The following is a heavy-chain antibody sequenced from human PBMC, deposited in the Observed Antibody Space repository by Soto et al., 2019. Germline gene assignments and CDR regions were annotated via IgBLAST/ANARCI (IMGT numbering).Heavy chain of an antibody. V-gene: IGHV1-46*01. D-gene: IGHD3-10*01. CDR1: GYTFTSYY. J-gene: IGHJ6*02. CDR3: ARDTPVLLWFGGRFRGYGMDV. Sequence: GASVKVSCKASGYTFTSYYMHWVRQAPGQGLEWMGIINPSGGSTSYAQKFQGRVTMTRDTSTSTVYMELSSLRSEDTAVYYCARDTPVLLWFGGRFRGYGMDVWGQGTTVTVSS. CDR2: INPSGGST.